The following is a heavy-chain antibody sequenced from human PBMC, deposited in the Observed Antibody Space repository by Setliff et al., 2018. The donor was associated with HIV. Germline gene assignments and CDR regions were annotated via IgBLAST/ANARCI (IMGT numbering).Heavy chain of an antibody. J-gene: IGHJ6*02. CDR3: ARGPSEYYYGMDV. CDR1: DGSFNDNY. Sequence: PSETLSLTCAVYDGSFNDNYWSWIRQPPGKGLEWIGEINHSGSTNYNPSLKNRVTISVDTAKNQFSLKVSSVTAADTAVYYCARGPSEYYYGMDVWGQGTTVTVSS. V-gene: IGHV4-34*01. CDR2: INHSGST.